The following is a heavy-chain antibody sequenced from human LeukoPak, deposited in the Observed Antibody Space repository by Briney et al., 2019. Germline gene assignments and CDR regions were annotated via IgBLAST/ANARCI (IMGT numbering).Heavy chain of an antibody. D-gene: IGHD1-26*01. V-gene: IGHV4-59*12. CDR3: ARGLGIVGA. J-gene: IGHJ5*02. CDR1: GGSISSYY. Sequence: PSETLSLTCTVSGGSISSYYWSWIRQPPGKGLEWIGYIYYSGSTNYNPSLKSRVTISVDTSKNQFSLKLSSVTAADTAVYYCARGLGIVGAWGQGTLVTVSS. CDR2: IYYSGST.